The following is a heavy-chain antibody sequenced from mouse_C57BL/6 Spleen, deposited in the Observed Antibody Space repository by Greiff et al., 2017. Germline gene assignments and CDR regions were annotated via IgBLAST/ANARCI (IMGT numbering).Heavy chain of an antibody. Sequence: QVQLKQPGAELVKPGASVKMSCKASGYTFTSYWITWVQQRPGQGLEWIGDIYPGSGSTNYNEKFKSKATLTVDTSSSTAYMQLSSLTSEDSAVYYCARRQEMQRDYYAMDYWGQGTSVTVSS. CDR2: IYPGSGST. CDR3: ARRQEMQRDYYAMDY. V-gene: IGHV1-55*01. CDR1: GYTFTSYW. J-gene: IGHJ4*01. D-gene: IGHD6-1*01.